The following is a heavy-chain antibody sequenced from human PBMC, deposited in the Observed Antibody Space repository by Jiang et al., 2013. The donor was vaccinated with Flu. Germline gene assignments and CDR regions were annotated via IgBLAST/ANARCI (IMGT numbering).Heavy chain of an antibody. CDR3: ARDLIRVVPAVTYYYYYGMDV. Sequence: SGAEVKKPGASVKVSCKASGYTFTSYYMHWVRQAPGQGLEWMGIINPSGGSTSYAQKFQGRVTMTRDTSTSTVYMELSSLRSEDTAVYYCARDLIRVVPAVTYYYYYGMDVWGQGTTVTVSS. CDR2: INPSGGST. D-gene: IGHD2-2*01. V-gene: IGHV1-46*01. J-gene: IGHJ6*02. CDR1: GYTFTSYY.